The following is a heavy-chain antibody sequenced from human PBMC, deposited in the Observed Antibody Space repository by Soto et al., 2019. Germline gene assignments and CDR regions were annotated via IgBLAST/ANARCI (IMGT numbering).Heavy chain of an antibody. Sequence: EVQLLESGGGLVQPGGSLRLSCAASGFTFSSYAMSWVRQAPGKGLEWVSAISGSGGSTYYADSVKGRFTISRDNSKNTLYLQMNSLRAEDTAVYYCAKVAAGDRYYYYYYYMDVWGKGTTVTVSS. V-gene: IGHV3-23*01. D-gene: IGHD6-13*01. CDR2: ISGSGGST. CDR3: AKVAAGDRYYYYYYYMDV. J-gene: IGHJ6*03. CDR1: GFTFSSYA.